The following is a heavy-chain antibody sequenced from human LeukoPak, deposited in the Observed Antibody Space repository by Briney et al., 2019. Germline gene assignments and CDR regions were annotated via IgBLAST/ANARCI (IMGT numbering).Heavy chain of an antibody. J-gene: IGHJ3*02. CDR1: GFSFSSYG. CDR3: TTDRGGYYGRDAFDI. CDR2: IKSKTDGGTT. D-gene: IGHD3-22*01. V-gene: IGHV3-15*01. Sequence: KPGGFLRFSCAASGFSFSSYGMHWVRQASGKGLEWVGRIKSKTDGGTTDYAAPVKGRFTISRDDSKNTLYLQMNSLKTEDTAVYYCTTDRGGYYGRDAFDIWGQGTMVTVSS.